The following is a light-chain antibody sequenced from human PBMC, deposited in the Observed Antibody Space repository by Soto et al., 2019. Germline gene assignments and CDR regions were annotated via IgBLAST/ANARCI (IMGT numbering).Light chain of an antibody. CDR1: QSVSRN. J-gene: IGKJ1*01. CDR2: GAS. CDR3: HQYNNWPPT. V-gene: IGKV3-15*01. Sequence: EMVMTQSPVTLSVSPGERATLSCRASQSVSRNLAWYQQKPGQTPRLLIYGASTRVTGVPARFSGSGSGTEFTLTISSLQSEDFAVYYCHQYNNWPPTFGRGTKVEIQ.